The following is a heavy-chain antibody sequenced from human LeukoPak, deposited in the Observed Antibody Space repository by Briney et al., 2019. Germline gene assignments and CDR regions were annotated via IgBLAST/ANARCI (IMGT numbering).Heavy chain of an antibody. V-gene: IGHV4-59*08. CDR1: GGSVSNYY. J-gene: IGHJ4*02. Sequence: PSETLSLTCTVSGGSVSNYYWSWIRQSPGKGLEWIGYIYYTETSYNPSLKSRVTISADTSKNQFSLKLYSVTAADTAVYYCARHFRTKHTFDYWGQGTLVTVSS. D-gene: IGHD1-1*01. CDR3: ARHFRTKHTFDY. CDR2: IYYTET.